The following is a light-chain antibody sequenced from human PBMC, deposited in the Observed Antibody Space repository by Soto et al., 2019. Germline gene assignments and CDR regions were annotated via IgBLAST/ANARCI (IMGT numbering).Light chain of an antibody. CDR3: QQYYSTPT. J-gene: IGKJ5*01. CDR2: WAS. CDR1: QTVSSS. V-gene: IGKV4-1*01. Sequence: EIVLTQSPATLSLSPGERATLSCRASQTVSSSLAWYQQKPGQPPKLLIYWASTRESGVPDRFSGSGSGTDFTLTISSLQAEDVAVYYCQQYYSTPTFGQGTRLEIK.